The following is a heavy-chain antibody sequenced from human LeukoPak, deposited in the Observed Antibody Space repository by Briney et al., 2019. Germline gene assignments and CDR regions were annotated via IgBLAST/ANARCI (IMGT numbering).Heavy chain of an antibody. CDR3: ARAESGAYNWFDP. V-gene: IGHV1-69*05. Sequence: SVKVSCKASGGTFSSYAISWVRQAPGQGLEWMGGIIPIFGTANYAQKFQGRVTITTDESTSTAYMELSSLRSEDTAVYYRARAESGAYNWFDPWGQGTLVTVSS. CDR1: GGTFSSYA. J-gene: IGHJ5*02. CDR2: IIPIFGTA. D-gene: IGHD2/OR15-2a*01.